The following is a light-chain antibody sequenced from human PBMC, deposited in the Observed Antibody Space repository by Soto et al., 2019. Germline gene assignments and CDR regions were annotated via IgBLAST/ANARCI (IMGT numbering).Light chain of an antibody. V-gene: IGKV3D-15*01. CDR3: QQYGYLVT. CDR1: QSVSSD. CDR2: GAS. Sequence: EIVITQSPATMSVSPGERATLSCRASQSVSSDLAWYHQKPGQAPRLLIYGASSRATGIPDRFSGSGSGTDFTLTISRLEPEDFAMYYCQQYGYLVTFGGGTKVDIK. J-gene: IGKJ4*01.